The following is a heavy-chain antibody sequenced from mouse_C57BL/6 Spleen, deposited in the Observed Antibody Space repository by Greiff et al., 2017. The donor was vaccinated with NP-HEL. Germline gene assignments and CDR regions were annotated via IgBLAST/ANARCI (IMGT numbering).Heavy chain of an antibody. CDR2: ISSGSSTI. D-gene: IGHD1-1*01. CDR3: AKDYYGSRGGYFDD. V-gene: IGHV5-17*01. Sequence: EVKVEESGGGLVKPGGSLKLSCAASGFTFSDYGMHWVRQAPEKGLEWVAYISSGSSTIYYADTVKGRFTISRDNAKNTLFLQMTSLRSEDTAMYYCAKDYYGSRGGYFDDWGTGTTVTVSS. J-gene: IGHJ1*03. CDR1: GFTFSDYG.